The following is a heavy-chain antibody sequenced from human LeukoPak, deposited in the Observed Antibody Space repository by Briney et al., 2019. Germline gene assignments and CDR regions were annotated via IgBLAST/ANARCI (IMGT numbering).Heavy chain of an antibody. CDR1: GFTFSSNW. CDR2: IKPDGSAE. CDR3: VREPGFDH. V-gene: IGHV3-7*01. D-gene: IGHD1-14*01. J-gene: IGHJ4*02. Sequence: PGGSLRLSCATSGFTFSSNWMSWVRHAPGRGLEWVANIKPDGSAEYYAASVRGRFTISRDNAKNSLYLQMDRVRVEDTAVYYCVREPGFDHWGQGTLVTVSS.